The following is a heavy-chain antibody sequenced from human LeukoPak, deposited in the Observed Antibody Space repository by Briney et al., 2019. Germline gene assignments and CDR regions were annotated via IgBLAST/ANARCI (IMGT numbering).Heavy chain of an antibody. CDR1: GGSFSGYC. CDR3: ARGRYDFWSGYYGVSWFDP. J-gene: IGHJ5*02. D-gene: IGHD3-3*01. Sequence: PSETLSLTCAVYGGSFSGYCWSWIRQPPGKGLEWIGEINHSGSTNYNPSLKSRVTISVDTSKNQFSLKLSSVTAADTAVYYCARGRYDFWSGYYGVSWFDPWGQGTLVTVSS. V-gene: IGHV4-34*01. CDR2: INHSGST.